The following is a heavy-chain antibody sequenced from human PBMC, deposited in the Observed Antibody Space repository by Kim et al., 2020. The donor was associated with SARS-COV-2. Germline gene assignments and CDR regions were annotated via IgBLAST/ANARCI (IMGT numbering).Heavy chain of an antibody. Sequence: GGSLRLSCAASGFTFSNAWMSWVRQAPGKGLEWVGRIKSKTDGGTTDYAAPVKGSFTISRDDSKNTLYLQMNSLKTEDTAVYYCTTDQGLDYGDYYNYFDYWGQVTLVTVSS. CDR3: TTDQGLDYGDYYNYFDY. CDR1: GFTFSNAW. CDR2: IKSKTDGGTT. J-gene: IGHJ4*02. D-gene: IGHD4-17*01. V-gene: IGHV3-15*01.